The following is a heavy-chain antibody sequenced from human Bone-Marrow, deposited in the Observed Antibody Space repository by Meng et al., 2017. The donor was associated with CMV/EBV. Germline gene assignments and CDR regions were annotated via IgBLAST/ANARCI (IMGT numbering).Heavy chain of an antibody. CDR3: AKDPIAVRGSEDY. Sequence: GESLKISWAASGSTFSSDAMCWARQAPGKGLEWVSAISGSGGSTYYADSVKGRFTISRDNSKNTLYLQRNSLRAEDTAVYYCAKDPIAVRGSEDYWVQGTLVTVSS. J-gene: IGHJ4*02. D-gene: IGHD2-21*01. V-gene: IGHV3-23*01. CDR1: GSTFSSDA. CDR2: ISGSGGST.